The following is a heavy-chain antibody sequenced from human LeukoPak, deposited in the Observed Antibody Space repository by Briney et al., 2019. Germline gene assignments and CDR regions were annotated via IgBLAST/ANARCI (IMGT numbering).Heavy chain of an antibody. V-gene: IGHV1-3*01. CDR3: ARDLPWGVVPAGDYFDY. CDR2: INAGNGNT. J-gene: IGHJ4*02. CDR1: GYTFTSYA. Sequence: ASVKVSCKASGYTFTSYAMHWVRQAPGQRLEWMGWINAGNGNTKYSQKFQGRVTITRDTSTSTAYMELRSLRSDDTAVYYCARDLPWGVVPAGDYFDYWGQGTLVTVSS. D-gene: IGHD2-2*01.